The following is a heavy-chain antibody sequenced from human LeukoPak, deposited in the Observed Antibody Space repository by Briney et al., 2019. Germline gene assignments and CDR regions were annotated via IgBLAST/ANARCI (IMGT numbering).Heavy chain of an antibody. Sequence: GGSLRLSCAASGFTFSIYAMSWVRQAPGKGLEWVSAISGSGGSTYYADSVKGRFTISRDNSKNTLYLQMNSLRAEDTAVYYCAKGCCSSTSCYNPQYNWFDPWGQGTLVTVSS. CDR3: AKGCCSSTSCYNPQYNWFDP. D-gene: IGHD2-2*02. V-gene: IGHV3-23*01. J-gene: IGHJ5*02. CDR2: ISGSGGST. CDR1: GFTFSIYA.